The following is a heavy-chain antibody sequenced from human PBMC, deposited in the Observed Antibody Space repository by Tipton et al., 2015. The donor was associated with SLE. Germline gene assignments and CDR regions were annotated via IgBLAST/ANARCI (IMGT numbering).Heavy chain of an antibody. D-gene: IGHD6-13*01. V-gene: IGHV3-66*01. CDR2: IYSGGST. CDR1: GFTVSSNY. Sequence: SLRLSCAASGFTVSSNYMSWVRQAPGKGLEWVSVIYSGGSTYYADSVKGRFTISRDNSKNTLYLQMNSLRAEDTAVYYCARGPYGAAASYDYWGQGTLVTVSS. J-gene: IGHJ4*02. CDR3: ARGPYGAAASYDY.